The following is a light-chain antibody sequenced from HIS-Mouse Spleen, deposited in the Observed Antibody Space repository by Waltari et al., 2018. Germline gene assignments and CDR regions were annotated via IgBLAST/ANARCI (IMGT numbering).Light chain of an antibody. CDR2: DVS. Sequence: QSALTQPRSVSGSPGQSVPISCTGPSSDVGGSNYVSWYQQHPGKAPKLMIYDVSKRPSGVPDRFSGSKSGNTASLTISGLQAEDEADYYCCSYAGSYTVFGGGTKLTVL. V-gene: IGLV2-11*01. CDR3: CSYAGSYTV. CDR1: SSDVGGSNY. J-gene: IGLJ3*02.